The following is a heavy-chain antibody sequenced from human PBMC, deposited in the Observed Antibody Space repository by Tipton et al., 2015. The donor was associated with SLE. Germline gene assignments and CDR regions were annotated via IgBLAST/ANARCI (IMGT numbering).Heavy chain of an antibody. CDR1: GGSISSYY. V-gene: IGHV4-59*01. D-gene: IGHD7-27*01. CDR3: ARGGPNWGEVDY. Sequence: TLSLTCTVFGGSISSYYWSWIRQPPGKGLEWIGYIYYSGSTNYNPSLKSRVTISVDTSKNQFSLKLSSVTAADTAVYYCARGGPNWGEVDYWGQGTLVTVSS. J-gene: IGHJ4*02. CDR2: IYYSGST.